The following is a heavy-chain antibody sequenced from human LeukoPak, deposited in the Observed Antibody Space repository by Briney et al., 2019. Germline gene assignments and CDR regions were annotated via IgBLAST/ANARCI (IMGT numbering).Heavy chain of an antibody. CDR3: ARVGYGGNSYFDY. Sequence: PSETLSLTCTVSGGSIGSGSYYWSWIRQPPGKGLEWIGYIYHSGSSYYNPSLESRVTISVDRSENQFSLKLSSVTAADTAVYYCARVGYGGNSYFDYWGQGTLVTVSS. D-gene: IGHD4-23*01. V-gene: IGHV4-30-2*01. CDR2: IYHSGSS. J-gene: IGHJ4*02. CDR1: GGSIGSGSYY.